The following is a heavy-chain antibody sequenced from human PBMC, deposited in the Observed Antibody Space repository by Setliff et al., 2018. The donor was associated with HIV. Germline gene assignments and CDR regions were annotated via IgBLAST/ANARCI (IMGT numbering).Heavy chain of an antibody. D-gene: IGHD2-15*01. CDR2: IYYTGNT. Sequence: KTSETLSLTCSVSGGSINNYYWSWIRLTPGKGLQWIGCIYYTGNTNYNPSLKSRVTMSVDTSNNQFSLKLTSVTAADSAVYYCARRSGASYYSEFYYYMDVWGKGTTVTVSS. CDR3: ARRSGASYYSEFYYYMDV. CDR1: GGSINNYY. J-gene: IGHJ6*03. V-gene: IGHV4-59*08.